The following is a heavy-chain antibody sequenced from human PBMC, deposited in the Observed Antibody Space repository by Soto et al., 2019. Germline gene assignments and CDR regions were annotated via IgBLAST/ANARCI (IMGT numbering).Heavy chain of an antibody. CDR3: AIDLTSAGQGAFDL. V-gene: IGHV3-9*01. Sequence: GGSLRLSCAASGFTFDDYAMHWVRQAPGKGLEWVSGISWNSGSIGYAGSVEGRFTISRDNAKDSLYLQMNSLRAEDTALYYCAIDLTSAGQGAFDLWGQGTMVTVSS. CDR2: ISWNSGSI. CDR1: GFTFDDYA. J-gene: IGHJ3*01. D-gene: IGHD6-13*01.